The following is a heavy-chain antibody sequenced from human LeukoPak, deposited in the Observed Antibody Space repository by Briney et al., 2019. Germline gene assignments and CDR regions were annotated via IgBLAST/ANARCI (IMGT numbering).Heavy chain of an antibody. CDR2: FDPEHGET. V-gene: IGHV1-24*01. CDR1: GYTLTELS. Sequence: ASVKVSCKVSGYTLTELSMHWVRQAPGKGLEWMGGFDPEHGETVYAQKFQGRLTMTEDTSTHTAYMELSSLRSDDTAVYYCATDPVGYCNANGCYSVDYWGQGTPVTVSS. J-gene: IGHJ4*02. CDR3: ATDPVGYCNANGCYSVDY. D-gene: IGHD2-15*01.